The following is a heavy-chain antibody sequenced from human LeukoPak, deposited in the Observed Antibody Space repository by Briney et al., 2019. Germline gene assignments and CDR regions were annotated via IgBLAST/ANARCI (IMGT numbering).Heavy chain of an antibody. CDR1: GFTFDDYT. V-gene: IGHV3-43*01. D-gene: IGHD3-9*01. CDR2: ISWDGGST. CDR3: AKDRDRSYYDILTGYYFDY. J-gene: IGHJ4*02. Sequence: GGSLRLSCAASGFTFDDYTMHWVRQAPGKGLEWVSLISWDGGSTYYADSVKGRFTISRDNSKNTLYLQMNSLRAEDTAVYYCAKDRDRSYYDILTGYYFDYWGQGTLVTVSS.